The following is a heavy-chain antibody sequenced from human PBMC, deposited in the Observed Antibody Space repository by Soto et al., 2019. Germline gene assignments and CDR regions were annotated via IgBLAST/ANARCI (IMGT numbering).Heavy chain of an antibody. CDR1: GYTLSNYG. CDR3: ARALVTDHNSRDYHYYLAMDV. CDR2: ISLYSDGT. V-gene: IGHV1-18*01. J-gene: IGHJ6*02. Sequence: ASVKVSCKTSGYTLSNYGITWVRQAPGQPLEWLGWISLYSDGTNYAQKFQGRVSMTTDTSTTTAYMELRSLRSDDTAVYYCARALVTDHNSRDYHYYLAMDVWGQGTSVTVS. D-gene: IGHD3-22*01.